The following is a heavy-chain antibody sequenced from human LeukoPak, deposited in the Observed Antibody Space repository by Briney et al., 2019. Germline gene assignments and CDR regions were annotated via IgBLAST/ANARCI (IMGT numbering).Heavy chain of an antibody. CDR3: AREGSGYYGMDV. Sequence: GGSLRLSCAASGFTVSSNYMSWVRQAPGKGLEWVSVIYSGGSTYYADSVEGRFTISRDNSKNTLYLQMNSLRAEDTAVYYCAREGSGYYGMDVWGQGTTVTVSS. J-gene: IGHJ6*02. CDR2: IYSGGST. V-gene: IGHV3-53*01. CDR1: GFTVSSNY.